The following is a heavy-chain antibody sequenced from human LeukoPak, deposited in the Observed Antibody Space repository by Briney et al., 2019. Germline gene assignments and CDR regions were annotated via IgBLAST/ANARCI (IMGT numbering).Heavy chain of an antibody. J-gene: IGHJ5*02. D-gene: IGHD3-10*02. CDR1: GYTFTSYY. CDR2: INPSGGST. Sequence: ASVTVSCKASGYTFTSYYMHWVRQAPGQGLEWMGIINPSGGSTSYAQKFQGRVTMTRDTSTSTVYMELSSLRSEDTAVYYCARDYMVGAVPFDPWGRGTLVTVSS. CDR3: ARDYMVGAVPFDP. V-gene: IGHV1-46*01.